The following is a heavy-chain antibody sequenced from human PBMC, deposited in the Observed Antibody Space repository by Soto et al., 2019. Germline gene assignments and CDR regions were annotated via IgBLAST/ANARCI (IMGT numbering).Heavy chain of an antibody. D-gene: IGHD2-15*01. Sequence: SETLSLTCTFSVGSISSYYWSWIRQPPGKGLEWIGYIYYSGSTNYNPSLKSRVTISVDTSKNQFSLKLSSVTAADTAVYYCASGGSCYSRYCYFDYWGQGTLVTVSS. CDR2: IYYSGST. J-gene: IGHJ4*02. V-gene: IGHV4-59*01. CDR1: VGSISSYY. CDR3: ASGGSCYSRYCYFDY.